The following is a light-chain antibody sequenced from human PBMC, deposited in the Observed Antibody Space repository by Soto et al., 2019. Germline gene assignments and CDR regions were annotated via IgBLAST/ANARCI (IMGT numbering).Light chain of an antibody. J-gene: IGKJ2*01. CDR2: LGS. V-gene: IGKV2-28*01. CDR3: MQALQTPYT. Sequence: DIVMTQSPLSLPVTPGEPASISCRSSQSLLHSNGYNYLDWYLQKPGQSPQLLIYLGSNRASGVADRFSGSGSGTDFTLKISRVEAEDVGVYYCMQALQTPYTFCQGTKLEIK. CDR1: QSLLHSNGYNY.